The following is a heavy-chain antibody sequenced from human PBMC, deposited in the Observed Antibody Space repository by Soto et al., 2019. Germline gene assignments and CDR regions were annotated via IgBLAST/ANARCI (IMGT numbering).Heavy chain of an antibody. J-gene: IGHJ5*02. CDR2: ISSSGYTI. CDR1: GFTFNDYN. CDR3: AKVGGGGVGSISPRNWFDP. V-gene: IGHV3-11*01. D-gene: IGHD6-6*01. Sequence: GGSLRLSCAASGFTFNDYNMSWIRQAPGKGLEWVSYISSSGYTIYYADSVKGRFTISRDNAKNSLYLQMNSLRAEDTAVYYCAKVGGGGVGSISPRNWFDPWGQGTLVTVSS.